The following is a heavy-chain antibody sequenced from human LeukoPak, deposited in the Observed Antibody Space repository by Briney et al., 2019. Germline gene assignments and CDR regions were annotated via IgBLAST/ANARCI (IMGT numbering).Heavy chain of an antibody. CDR2: ISWNSGSI. J-gene: IGHJ4*02. CDR1: GLTFEDYA. Sequence: GGSLRLSCVASGLTFEDYAFHWVRQAPGKGLEWVSGISWNSGSIDYADSVKGRFSISRDNPKNSLYLQMDSLRAEDTALYYCAKDRYYYDSSDFDYWGQGTLVTVSS. CDR3: AKDRYYYDSSDFDY. V-gene: IGHV3-9*01. D-gene: IGHD3-22*01.